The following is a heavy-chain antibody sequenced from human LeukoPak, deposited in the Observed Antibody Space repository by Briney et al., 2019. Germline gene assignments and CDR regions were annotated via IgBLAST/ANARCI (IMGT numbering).Heavy chain of an antibody. J-gene: IGHJ3*02. CDR3: AREAVAGTKGAFDI. V-gene: IGHV1-69*05. Sequence: SVKVSCKASGGTFSSYAISWVRQAPGQGLEWMGRIIPIFGTANYAQKFQGRVTITTDESTSTAYMELSGLRSEDTAVYYCAREAVAGTKGAFDIWGQGTMVTVSS. D-gene: IGHD6-19*01. CDR1: GGTFSSYA. CDR2: IIPIFGTA.